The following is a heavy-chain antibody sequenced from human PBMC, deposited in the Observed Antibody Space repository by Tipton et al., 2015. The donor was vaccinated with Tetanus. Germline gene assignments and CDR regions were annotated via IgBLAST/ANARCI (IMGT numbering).Heavy chain of an antibody. D-gene: IGHD3/OR15-3a*01. Sequence: QLVQSGAEVKKPGASVKVSCKASGYTFTHYGVNWVRQAPGQGLEWMGWISPFNENVNYAEKFQGRLTMTTDRSTATVYMDLRSLGSDRTAVIYRPGGGGLGPARYFQPWGPGTFVPVS. J-gene: IGHJ5*02. CDR2: ISPFNENV. V-gene: IGHV1-18*01. CDR1: GYTFTHYG. CDR3: PGGGGLGPARYFQP.